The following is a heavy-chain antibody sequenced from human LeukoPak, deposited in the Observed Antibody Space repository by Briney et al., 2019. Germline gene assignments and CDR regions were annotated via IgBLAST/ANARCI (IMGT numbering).Heavy chain of an antibody. CDR2: ISTDNGNT. D-gene: IGHD4-17*01. CDR1: GYTFTNYG. Sequence: ASVKVSCKTSGYTFTNYGISWVRQAPGQGLEWMGWISTDNGNTNYAQKLQDRVTMTTDTSTSTAYMELRSLRSDDTAVFYCARVAYGAEFFDSWGQGTLVTVSS. CDR3: ARVAYGAEFFDS. V-gene: IGHV1-18*01. J-gene: IGHJ4*02.